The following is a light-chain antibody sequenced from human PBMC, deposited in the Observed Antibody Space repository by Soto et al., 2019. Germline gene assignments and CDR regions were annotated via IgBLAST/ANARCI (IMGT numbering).Light chain of an antibody. CDR3: SSYTSFSTYV. V-gene: IGLV2-14*01. Sequence: QSALAQPASVSGSPGQSITISCTGTSSDVGGYNFVSWYQHHPGKAPKVMIYEVSNRPSGVSNRFPGSKSGDTASLTISGLQAEDEADYYCSSYTSFSTYVFGTGTTGTVL. CDR2: EVS. J-gene: IGLJ1*01. CDR1: SSDVGGYNF.